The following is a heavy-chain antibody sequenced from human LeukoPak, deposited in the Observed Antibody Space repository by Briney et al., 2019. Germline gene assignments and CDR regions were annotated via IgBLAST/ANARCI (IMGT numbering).Heavy chain of an antibody. J-gene: IGHJ6*02. D-gene: IGHD2-15*01. CDR3: ARVGCSGGSCQYYYYYYGMDV. CDR1: GGSISTSAYY. CDR2: IYYSGNT. Sequence: SETLSLTCIVSGGSISTSAYYWGWIRQPPGEGLQWIGSIYYSGNTYYNSSLKSRVTISVDTSTSQFSLRLSSVTAADTAVYYCARVGCSGGSCQYYYYYYGMDVWGQGTTVTVSS. V-gene: IGHV4-39*01.